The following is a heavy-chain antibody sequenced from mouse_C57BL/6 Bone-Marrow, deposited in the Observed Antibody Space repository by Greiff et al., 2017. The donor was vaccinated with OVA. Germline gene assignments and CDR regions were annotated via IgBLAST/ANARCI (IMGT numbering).Heavy chain of an antibody. CDR2: LHPNSGST. CDR1: GYTFTSYW. D-gene: IGHD2-3*01. Sequence: QVQLQQPGAELVKPGASVKLSCKASGYTFTSYWLHWVKQRPGQGLEWIGMLHPNSGSTNYNEKFKSKATLTVDTSSSTAYMQLSSLTSEDSAVYYCARYDGYSTWFAYWGQGTLVTVSA. J-gene: IGHJ3*01. CDR3: ARYDGYSTWFAY. V-gene: IGHV1-64*01.